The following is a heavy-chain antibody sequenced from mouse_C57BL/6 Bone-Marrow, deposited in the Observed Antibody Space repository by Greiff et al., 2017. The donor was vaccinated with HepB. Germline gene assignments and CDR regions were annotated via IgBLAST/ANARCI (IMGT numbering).Heavy chain of an antibody. J-gene: IGHJ3*01. Sequence: VQLQQPGAELVKPGASVKLSCKASGYTFTSYWMQWVKQRPGQGLAWIGEIDPSDSYTNYNQKFKGKATLTVDTSSSTAYMQLSSLTSEDSAVYYCARDYYYGSSYLAWFAYWGQGTLVTVSA. D-gene: IGHD1-1*01. CDR2: IDPSDSYT. CDR1: GYTFTSYW. V-gene: IGHV1-50*01. CDR3: ARDYYYGSSYLAWFAY.